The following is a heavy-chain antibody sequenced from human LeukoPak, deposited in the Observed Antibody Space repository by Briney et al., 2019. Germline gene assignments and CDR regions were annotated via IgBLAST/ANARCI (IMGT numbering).Heavy chain of an antibody. CDR3: GKGRLGGRSGTDY. J-gene: IGHJ4*02. D-gene: IGHD2-15*01. V-gene: IGHV3-48*04. CDR1: VFTFSSYS. CDR2: ISSGSSTI. Sequence: SGGSLRLSCAASVFTFSSYSMNWVRQAPGKGLEWVSYISSGSSTIYYADSVRGRFTISRDNAKNSLYLQMSSLRAEDTAVYYCGKGRLGGRSGTDYWGQGTLVTVSS.